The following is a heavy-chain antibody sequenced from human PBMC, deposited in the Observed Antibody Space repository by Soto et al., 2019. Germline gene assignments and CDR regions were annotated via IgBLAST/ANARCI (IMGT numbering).Heavy chain of an antibody. Sequence: ASVKVSCKASGYTFTTYFIHWVRQAPGQGLEWMGWINPSDGNRNFAQKFEDRVTMTTATPTNTVFLELRSLKSDDTAIYYCARDRLRGYDSSGFYSWRQGTMVTVSS. CDR2: INPSDGNR. J-gene: IGHJ4*02. V-gene: IGHV1-18*04. CDR3: ARDRLRGYDSSGFYS. D-gene: IGHD3-22*01. CDR1: GYTFTTYF.